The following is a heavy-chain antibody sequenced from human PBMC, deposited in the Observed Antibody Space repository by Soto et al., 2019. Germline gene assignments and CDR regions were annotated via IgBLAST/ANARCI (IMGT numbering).Heavy chain of an antibody. CDR2: IWFDGSNK. D-gene: IGHD5-12*01. V-gene: IGHV3-30*02. Sequence: PGGSLRLSCAASGFTFSNYAMHWVRQAPGKGLEWVASIWFDGSNKYYSDSVKGRFTISRDNAKNSLYLQMNSLRAEDTALYYCAKDSPLDGYNSDAFDIWGQGTMVTVSS. J-gene: IGHJ3*02. CDR1: GFTFSNYA. CDR3: AKDSPLDGYNSDAFDI.